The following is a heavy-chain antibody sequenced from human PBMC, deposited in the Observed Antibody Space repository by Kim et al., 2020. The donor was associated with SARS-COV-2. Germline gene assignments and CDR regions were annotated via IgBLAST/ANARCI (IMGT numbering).Heavy chain of an antibody. Sequence: SETLSLTCAVYGGSFSGYYWSWIRQPPGKGLEWIGEINHSGSTNYNPSLKSRVTISVDTSKNQFSLKLSSVTAADTAVYYCAGGSGSSPYNWFDPGGQGTLVTVSS. CDR2: INHSGST. CDR3: AGGSGSSPYNWFDP. V-gene: IGHV4-34*01. CDR1: GGSFSGYY. J-gene: IGHJ5*02. D-gene: IGHD3-10*01.